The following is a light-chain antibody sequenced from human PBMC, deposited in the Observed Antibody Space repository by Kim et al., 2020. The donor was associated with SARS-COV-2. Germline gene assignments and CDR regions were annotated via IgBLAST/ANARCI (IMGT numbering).Light chain of an antibody. Sequence: GGTVTLTCASRTGAVTSGYYPSWFQQKPGQAPRALIYNTSNKHSWTPARFSGSLLGGKAALTLSGVQPEDEAEYYCLLYYGGAHVVFGGGTQLTVL. CDR3: LLYYGGAHVV. J-gene: IGLJ2*01. V-gene: IGLV7-43*01. CDR2: NTS. CDR1: TGAVTSGYY.